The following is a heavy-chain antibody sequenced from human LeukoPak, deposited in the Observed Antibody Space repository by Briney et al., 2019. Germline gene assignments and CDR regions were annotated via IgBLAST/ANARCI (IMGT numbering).Heavy chain of an antibody. CDR2: MNPNSGNT. D-gene: IGHD1-26*01. V-gene: IGHV1-8*01. CDR1: GYTFTSYD. Sequence: ASVKVSCKASGYTFTSYDINWVRQATGQGLEWMGWMNPNSGNTGYAQKFQGRVTMTRNTSISTAYMELSSLRSEDTAVYYCARVLRELRMGRNYYYGMDVWGQGTTVTVSS. CDR3: ARVLRELRMGRNYYYGMDV. J-gene: IGHJ6*02.